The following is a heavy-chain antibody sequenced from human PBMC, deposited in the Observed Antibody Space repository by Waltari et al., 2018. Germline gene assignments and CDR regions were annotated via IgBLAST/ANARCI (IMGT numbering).Heavy chain of an antibody. Sequence: EVQLVESGGGLVKPGGSLRLSCAASGFTFSSYSMNWVRQAPGKGLEWVSSISSSSSYIYYADSVKGRFTISRDNAKNSLYLQMNSLRAEDTAVYYCARALDYDILTGRNGVYYFDYWGQGTLVTVSS. CDR2: ISSSSSYI. CDR3: ARALDYDILTGRNGVYYFDY. J-gene: IGHJ4*02. V-gene: IGHV3-21*01. D-gene: IGHD3-9*01. CDR1: GFTFSSYS.